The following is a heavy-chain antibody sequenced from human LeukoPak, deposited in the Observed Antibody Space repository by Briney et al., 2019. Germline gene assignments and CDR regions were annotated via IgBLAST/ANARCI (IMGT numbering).Heavy chain of an antibody. Sequence: ASVEVSCKASGYSFTSYGINWVRQAPGQGLEWMGWISGYNGNANYAQKLQGRVTMTTDTSTSTAYMELRSLRSDDTAVYYCASSGTGYSMSYFDYWGQGTLVTVSS. J-gene: IGHJ4*02. CDR1: GYSFTSYG. D-gene: IGHD6-13*01. CDR2: ISGYNGNA. V-gene: IGHV1-18*01. CDR3: ASSGTGYSMSYFDY.